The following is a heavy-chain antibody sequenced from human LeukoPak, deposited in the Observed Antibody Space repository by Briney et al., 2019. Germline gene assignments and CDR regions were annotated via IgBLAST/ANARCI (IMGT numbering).Heavy chain of an antibody. CDR3: ARARRLSGYDYDY. D-gene: IGHD5-12*01. CDR2: IYYSGST. V-gene: IGHV4-39*07. J-gene: IGHJ4*02. Sequence: SETLSLTCTVSGGSISSSSYYWGWIRQPPGKGLEWIGSIYYSGSTYYNPSLESRVSISVDTSKIQFSLKLSSVTAADTAVYYCARARRLSGYDYDYWGQGTLVTVSS. CDR1: GGSISSSSYY.